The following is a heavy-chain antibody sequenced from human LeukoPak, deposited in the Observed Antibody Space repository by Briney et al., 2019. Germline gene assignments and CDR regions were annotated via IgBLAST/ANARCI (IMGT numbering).Heavy chain of an antibody. CDR2: INHSGST. V-gene: IGHV4-34*01. Sequence: SETLSLTCAVYGGSFSGYYWSWIRQPPGKGLEWIGEINHSGSTNYNPSLKSRVTISVDTSKNQFSLKLSSVTAADTAVYYCARGGGGYSYGYVDYWDQGTLVTVSS. CDR3: ARGGGGYSYGYVDY. J-gene: IGHJ4*02. D-gene: IGHD5-18*01. CDR1: GGSFSGYY.